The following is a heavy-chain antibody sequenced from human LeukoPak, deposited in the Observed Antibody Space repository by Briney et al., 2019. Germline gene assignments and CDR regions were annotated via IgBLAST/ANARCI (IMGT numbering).Heavy chain of an antibody. CDR1: GYSISSGYY. D-gene: IGHD4-23*01. CDR2: IYHSGKS. J-gene: IGHJ4*02. CDR3: ARVGVDHSGNIIKYFFDY. V-gene: IGHV4-38-2*02. Sequence: SETLSLTCSVSGYSISSGYYWDWIRQPPGKGLEWIASIYHSGKSYYNPSLESRVTISVDTSKNQISLELRSVTAADTAVYYCARVGVDHSGNIIKYFFDYWGQGSLVTVSS.